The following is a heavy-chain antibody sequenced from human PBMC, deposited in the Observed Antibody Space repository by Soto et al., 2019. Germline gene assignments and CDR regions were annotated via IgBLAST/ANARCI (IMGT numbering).Heavy chain of an antibody. D-gene: IGHD5-18*01. CDR1: GYAFTRYG. CDR2: ISAYNGDT. CDR3: ARGDIYTAMVHPFDY. Sequence: ASVKVSCKTSGYAFTRYGVSWVRQAPGQGLEWMAWISAYNGDTNYAQKFQGRVTMTTDTSTYTAYMELRSLRSDDTAVYYCARGDIYTAMVHPFDYWGQGTLVTVSS. V-gene: IGHV1-18*01. J-gene: IGHJ4*02.